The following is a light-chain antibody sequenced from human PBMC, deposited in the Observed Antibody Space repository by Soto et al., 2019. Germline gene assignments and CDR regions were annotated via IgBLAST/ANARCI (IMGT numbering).Light chain of an antibody. J-gene: IGKJ2*01. CDR2: CAS. CDR3: HHYNNWPPYT. V-gene: IGKV3D-15*01. CDR1: QSVTNS. Sequence: ELVMTQSPATLSVSPGERATLSCRASQSVTNSLAWYQQKPGQAPRHLIYCASTRATGIPARFSGSGSATEFTLTISSLQSEDSAVSDCHHYNNWPPYTFGQGTKLEIK.